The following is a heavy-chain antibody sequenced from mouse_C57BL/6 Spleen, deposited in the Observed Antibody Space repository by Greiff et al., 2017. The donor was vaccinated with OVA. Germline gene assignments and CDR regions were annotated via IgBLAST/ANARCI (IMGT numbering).Heavy chain of an antibody. CDR2: INPGSGGT. V-gene: IGHV1-54*01. Sequence: QVQLQQSGAELVRPGTSVKVSCKASGYAFTNYLIEWVKLRPGPGLEWIGVINPGSGGTNYNEKFKGKATLTADKSSSTAYMQLSSLTSEDSAVYFCARSGYGSSRGVGAMDYWGQGTSVTVSS. CDR3: ARSGYGSSRGVGAMDY. J-gene: IGHJ4*01. CDR1: GYAFTNYL. D-gene: IGHD1-1*01.